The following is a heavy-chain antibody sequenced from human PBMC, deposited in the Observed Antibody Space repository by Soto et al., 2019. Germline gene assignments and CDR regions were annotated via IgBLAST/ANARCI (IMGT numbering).Heavy chain of an antibody. CDR1: GYTFTSYA. J-gene: IGHJ6*02. Sequence: ASVKVSCKASGYTFTSYAMHWVRQAPGQRLEWMGWINAGNGNTKYSQKFQGRVTITRDTSASTAYMELSSLRSEDTAVYYCARDLSEYSSSSHLFYYYYGMEVWGQETTVPVSS. D-gene: IGHD6-6*01. CDR2: INAGNGNT. V-gene: IGHV1-3*01. CDR3: ARDLSEYSSSSHLFYYYYGMEV.